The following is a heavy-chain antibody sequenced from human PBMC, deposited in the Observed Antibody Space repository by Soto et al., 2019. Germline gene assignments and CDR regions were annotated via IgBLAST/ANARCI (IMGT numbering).Heavy chain of an antibody. Sequence: ASVKVSCRASGYTFTGYYMHWVRQAPGQGLEWMGWINPNSGGTNYAQKFQGWVTMTRDTSISTAYMELSRLRSDDTAVYYCARDLTAGNGYYRMEDWGQGTRSTVPS. CDR1: GYTFTGYY. V-gene: IGHV1-2*04. CDR3: ARDLTAGNGYYRMED. CDR2: INPNSGGT. J-gene: IGHJ6*02. D-gene: IGHD6-13*01.